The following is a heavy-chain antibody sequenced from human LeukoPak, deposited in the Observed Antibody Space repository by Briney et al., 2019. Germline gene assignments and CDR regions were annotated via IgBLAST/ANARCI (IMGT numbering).Heavy chain of an antibody. CDR3: ARDLYSSGWEDY. CDR1: GYNFTGYY. CDR2: INPNSGGT. Sequence: ASVKVSCKASGYNFTGYYMHWVRQAPGQGLEWMGRINPNSGGTNYAQKLQGRVTMTRDTSISTAYMELSRLRSDDTAVYYCARDLYSSGWEDYWGQGTLVTVSS. D-gene: IGHD6-19*01. V-gene: IGHV1-2*06. J-gene: IGHJ4*02.